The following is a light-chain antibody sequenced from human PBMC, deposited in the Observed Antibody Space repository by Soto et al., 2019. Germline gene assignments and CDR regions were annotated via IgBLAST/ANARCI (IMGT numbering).Light chain of an antibody. V-gene: IGKV1-5*03. J-gene: IGKJ1*01. CDR3: QQYNDRWT. Sequence: DIQMTQSPSTLSASVGDRVTITCRASQSISRWLAWYQQKPGKAPNLLIYKASTLQSGVPSRFSGGGSGTEFTLTISSLQPDDCGTYYHQQYNDRWTFGQGTKVEIK. CDR1: QSISRW. CDR2: KAS.